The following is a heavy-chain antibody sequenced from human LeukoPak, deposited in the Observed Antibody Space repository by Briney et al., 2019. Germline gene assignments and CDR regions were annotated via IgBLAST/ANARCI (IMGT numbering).Heavy chain of an antibody. V-gene: IGHV3-48*03. J-gene: IGHJ3*01. CDR3: ARGPDGSGTNAFDV. D-gene: IGHD3-10*01. CDR2: ISGSGSII. Sequence: GGSLRLSCAASGLTLSTYEMNWVRQAPGKGLEWVSYISGSGSIIYYADSVKGRFTISRDNAKNSLYLQMNSLRDADTAVYYCARGPDGSGTNAFDVWGQGTMVTVSS. CDR1: GLTLSTYE.